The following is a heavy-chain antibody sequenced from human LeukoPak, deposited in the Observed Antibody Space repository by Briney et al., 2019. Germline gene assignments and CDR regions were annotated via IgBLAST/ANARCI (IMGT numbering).Heavy chain of an antibody. CDR1: GFAFSSYA. Sequence: PGGSLRLSCTASGFAFSSYAMSWVRQAPGKGLEWVSAISSSGVTTYYADSVMGRFTISRDSSKNTLYVQMNRLRAEDTAVYYCAKANRDYDFWSGYPCFEYWGQGTLVTVSS. J-gene: IGHJ4*02. V-gene: IGHV3-23*01. CDR3: AKANRDYDFWSGYPCFEY. D-gene: IGHD3-3*01. CDR2: ISSSGVTT.